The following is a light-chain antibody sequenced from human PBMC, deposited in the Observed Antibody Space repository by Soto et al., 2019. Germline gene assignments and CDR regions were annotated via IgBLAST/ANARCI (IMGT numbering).Light chain of an antibody. CDR2: TAS. CDR1: QNIDRS. Sequence: DIQMTQSPSTLSTSLGDRDTITCRASQNIDRSLAWYQQKPGKAPKLLIYTASNLQDGVPSRFSASGSGTDFTLTISGLQPDDFATYYCQHYDAYSRTFGQGTRVDVK. J-gene: IGKJ1*01. CDR3: QHYDAYSRT. V-gene: IGKV1-5*03.